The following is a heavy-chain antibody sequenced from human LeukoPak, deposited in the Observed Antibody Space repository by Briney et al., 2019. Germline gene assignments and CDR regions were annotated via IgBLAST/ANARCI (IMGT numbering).Heavy chain of an antibody. Sequence: GGSLRLSCAASGFTFSTSGLGWVRQAPGKGVEWLSYITSSTKNLYTDSVQGRFTISRDNAKNSLYLQMDNLREEDTAVYYCARDLSPVVRASPMGYWGQGTPVTVSS. CDR1: GFTFSTSG. V-gene: IGHV3-48*02. CDR2: ITSSTKNL. J-gene: IGHJ4*02. D-gene: IGHD3-10*01. CDR3: ARDLSPVVRASPMGY.